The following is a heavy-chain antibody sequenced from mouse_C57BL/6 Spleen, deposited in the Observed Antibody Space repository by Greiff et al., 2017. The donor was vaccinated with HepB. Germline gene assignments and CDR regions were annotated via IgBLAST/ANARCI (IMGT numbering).Heavy chain of an antibody. Sequence: QVQLQQPGAELVKPGASVKMSCKASGYTFTSYWITWVKQRPGQGLEWIGDIYPGSGSTNYNEKFKSKATLTVDTSSSTAYMQLSSLTSEDSAVYYCARTPVVATEAMDYWGQGTSVTVSS. CDR2: IYPGSGST. V-gene: IGHV1-55*01. CDR1: GYTFTSYW. CDR3: ARTPVVATEAMDY. J-gene: IGHJ4*01. D-gene: IGHD1-1*01.